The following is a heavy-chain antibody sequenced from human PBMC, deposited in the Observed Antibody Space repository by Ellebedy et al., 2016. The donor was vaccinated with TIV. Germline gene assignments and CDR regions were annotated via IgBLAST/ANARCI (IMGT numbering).Heavy chain of an antibody. D-gene: IGHD2-21*02. CDR2: ISKSSNSI. J-gene: IGHJ3*02. V-gene: IGHV3-21*01. Sequence: PGGSLRLSCVASGFTFSNYRMNWVRQAPGKGLEWVSAISKSSNSIYYADSVKGRFTISRDNAKNSLHLQMNSLRAEDTAVYYCARDSLYCGGVCYSDSSDAFDIWGQGTMVTVSS. CDR1: GFTFSNYR. CDR3: ARDSLYCGGVCYSDSSDAFDI.